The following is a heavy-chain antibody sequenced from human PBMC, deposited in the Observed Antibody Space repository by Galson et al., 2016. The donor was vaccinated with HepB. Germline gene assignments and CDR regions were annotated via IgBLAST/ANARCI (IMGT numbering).Heavy chain of an antibody. J-gene: IGHJ5*02. D-gene: IGHD1-20*01. CDR3: AREGLTYPHWFDP. CDR1: GGSIGSGNHY. Sequence: TLSLTCSVSGGSIGSGNHYWNWIRQHPGKGLEYIGYISYTGSTYYNPSLKSRVTISVDASKNQFSLKLSSLTAADTAVYYCAREGLTYPHWFDPWGQGTLVTVSS. V-gene: IGHV4-31*03. CDR2: ISYTGST.